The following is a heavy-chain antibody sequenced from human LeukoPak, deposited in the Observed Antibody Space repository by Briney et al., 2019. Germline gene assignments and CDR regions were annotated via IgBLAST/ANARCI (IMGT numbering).Heavy chain of an antibody. J-gene: IGHJ4*02. CDR3: ARGALGQWLTYYFDY. CDR1: GYTFTSYD. V-gene: IGHV1-8*03. Sequence: ASVKVSCKGSGYTFTSYDINWVRQATGQGLEWMGWMNPNSGNTGYAQKFQSRVTITRNTSISTAYMELSSLRSEDTAVYYCARGALGQWLTYYFDYWGQGTLVTVSS. CDR2: MNPNSGNT. D-gene: IGHD6-19*01.